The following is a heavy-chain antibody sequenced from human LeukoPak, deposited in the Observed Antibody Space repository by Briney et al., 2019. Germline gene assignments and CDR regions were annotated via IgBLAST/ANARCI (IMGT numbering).Heavy chain of an antibody. Sequence: SETLSLTCTVSGGSISTSSYYWGWVRQPPGKGLEWIGNIFYSGSTYYSPSLKSRVTISLDTSRNQFSLKLNSVTAADTAVYYCARDRRTGVDPWGQGTLVTVSS. D-gene: IGHD1-14*01. CDR2: IFYSGST. CDR1: GGSISTSSYY. V-gene: IGHV4-39*07. J-gene: IGHJ5*02. CDR3: ARDRRTGVDP.